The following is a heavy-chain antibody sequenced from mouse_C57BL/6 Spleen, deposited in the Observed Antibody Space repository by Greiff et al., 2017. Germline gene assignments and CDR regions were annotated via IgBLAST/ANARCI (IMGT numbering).Heavy chain of an antibody. CDR1: GYTFTSYW. D-gene: IGHD1-1*01. CDR2: IDPSDSYT. CDR3: ARSPFLTTGGVLAY. Sequence: QVQLQQPGAELVMPGASVKLSCKASGYTFTSYWMHWVKQRPGQGLEWIGEIDPSDSYTNYNQKFKGKSTLTVDKSASTAYMQLSSLTSEDSAVYYCARSPFLTTGGVLAYWGQGTLVTVSA. V-gene: IGHV1-69*01. J-gene: IGHJ3*01.